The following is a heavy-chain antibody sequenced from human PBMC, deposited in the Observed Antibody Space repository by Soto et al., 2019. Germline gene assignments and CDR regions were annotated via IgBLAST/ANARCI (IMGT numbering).Heavy chain of an antibody. V-gene: IGHV3-48*02. CDR3: VRDRDLYRDMFHADL. Sequence: PGGSLRLSCEASGFTISECSMNWVRQAPGKGLEWLAYITIRTGNVLYADSVRGRFTISADNAENSVILQMNSLRDEDSAVYFCVRDRDLYRDMFHADLWGQGTLGTVYS. D-gene: IGHD3-10*02. CDR1: GFTISECS. CDR2: ITIRTGNV. J-gene: IGHJ4*01.